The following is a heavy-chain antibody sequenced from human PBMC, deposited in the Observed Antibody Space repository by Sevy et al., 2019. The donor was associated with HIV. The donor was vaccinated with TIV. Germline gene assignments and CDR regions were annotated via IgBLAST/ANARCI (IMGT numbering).Heavy chain of an antibody. CDR2: INPNTGDT. D-gene: IGHD3-3*01. CDR3: ARGGSLFLEWFLRFDP. CDR1: GYTFTGHY. J-gene: IGHJ5*02. Sequence: ASVKVSCKASGYTFTGHYIHWVRQAPGQGLEWMGWINPNTGDTNYTQKFQGRVIMTRDTSISTASVEVTRLSSDDTAVYYCARGGSLFLEWFLRFDPWGQGTLVTVSS. V-gene: IGHV1-2*02.